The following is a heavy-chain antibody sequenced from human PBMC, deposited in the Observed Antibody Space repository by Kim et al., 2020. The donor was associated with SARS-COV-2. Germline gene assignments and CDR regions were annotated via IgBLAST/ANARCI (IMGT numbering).Heavy chain of an antibody. CDR2: INHSGST. J-gene: IGHJ6*02. Sequence: SETLSLTCAVYGGSFSGYYWSWIRQPPGKGLEWIGEINHSGSTNYNPSLKSRVTISVDTSKNQFSLKLSSVTAADTAVYYCARRPSRLLWFGETNYYYYGMDVWGQGTTVTVSS. CDR1: GGSFSGYY. D-gene: IGHD3-10*01. V-gene: IGHV4-34*01. CDR3: ARRPSRLLWFGETNYYYYGMDV.